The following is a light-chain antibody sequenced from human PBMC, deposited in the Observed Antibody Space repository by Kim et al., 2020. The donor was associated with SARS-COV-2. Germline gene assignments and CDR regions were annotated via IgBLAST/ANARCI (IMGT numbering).Light chain of an antibody. CDR3: SSYASNIAWV. CDR1: SSDVGGYNY. V-gene: IGLV2-8*01. Sequence: GQSIPISCTGTSSDVGGYNYVSWYQQHPGRAPKLMIYEVGKRHSGVPDRFSGSKSGNTASLTVSGLQAEDEADYYCSSYASNIAWVFGGGTQLTVL. J-gene: IGLJ3*02. CDR2: EVG.